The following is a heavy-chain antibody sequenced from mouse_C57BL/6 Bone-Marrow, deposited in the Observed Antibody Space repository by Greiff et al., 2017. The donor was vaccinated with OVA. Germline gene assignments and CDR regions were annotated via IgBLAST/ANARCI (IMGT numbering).Heavy chain of an antibody. J-gene: IGHJ3*01. CDR2: IDPENGDT. Sequence: VQLQQSGAELVRPGASVKLSCTASGFNIKDDYMHWVKQRPEQGLEWIGWIDPENGDTEYASKFQGKATITADTSSNTAYLQLSSLTSEDTAVYYCTTTYYYGSSSLFAYWGQGTLVTVSA. D-gene: IGHD1-1*01. CDR1: GFNIKDDY. CDR3: TTTYYYGSSSLFAY. V-gene: IGHV14-4*01.